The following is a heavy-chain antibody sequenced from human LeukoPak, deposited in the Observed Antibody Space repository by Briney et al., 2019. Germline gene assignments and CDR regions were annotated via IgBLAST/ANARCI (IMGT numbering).Heavy chain of an antibody. CDR1: GFTFSSYW. V-gene: IGHV3-7*03. J-gene: IGHJ3*02. CDR2: IHEDGSDK. CDR3: ARWTNFHAFDI. Sequence: GGSLRLSCAASGFTFSSYWMTWVRQAPGKGLAWVANIHEDGSDKYYVDSVKGRFTISRDDSKNTVYLQMNSLRAEDTAVYYCARWTNFHAFDIWGQGTLVTVSS. D-gene: IGHD1-1*01.